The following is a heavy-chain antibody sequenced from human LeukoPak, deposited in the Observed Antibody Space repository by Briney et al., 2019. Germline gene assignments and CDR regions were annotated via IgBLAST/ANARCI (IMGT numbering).Heavy chain of an antibody. D-gene: IGHD3-3*01. CDR2: ISWNSGSI. J-gene: IGHJ2*01. Sequence: GGSLRPSCAASGFTFDDYAMHWVRQAPGKGLEWVSGISWNSGSIGYADSVKGRFTISRDNAKNSLYLQMNSLRPEDMALYYCAKGFGPLDDWYFDLWGRGTLVTVSS. CDR3: AKGFGPLDDWYFDL. CDR1: GFTFDDYA. V-gene: IGHV3-9*03.